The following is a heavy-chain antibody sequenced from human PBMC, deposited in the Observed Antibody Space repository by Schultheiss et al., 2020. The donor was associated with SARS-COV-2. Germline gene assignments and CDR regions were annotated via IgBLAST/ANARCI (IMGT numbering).Heavy chain of an antibody. CDR1: GGSFSGYY. D-gene: IGHD4-11*01. CDR2: IYTSGST. J-gene: IGHJ5*02. CDR3: ARAMTTVTTGWFDP. Sequence: SETLSLTCAVYGGSFSGYYWSWIRQPPGKGLEWIGRIYTSGSTNYNPSLKSRVTISVDTSKNQFSLKLSSVTAADTAVYYCARAMTTVTTGWFDPWGQGTLVTVSS. V-gene: IGHV4-59*10.